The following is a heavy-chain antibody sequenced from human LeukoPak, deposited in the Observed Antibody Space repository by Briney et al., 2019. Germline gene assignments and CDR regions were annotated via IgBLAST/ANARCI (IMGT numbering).Heavy chain of an antibody. V-gene: IGHV3-74*01. J-gene: IGHJ4*02. CDR3: ATLYGYNSDC. Sequence: GGSLRLSCAASGFTFSSYCMHWVRQAPGKGLVWVSRINSDGSNTSYADSVKGRFTVSRDNAQNTLYLQMSSLRAEDTAVYYCATLYGYNSDCWGQGTQVTVSS. CDR1: GFTFSSYC. D-gene: IGHD5-18*01. CDR2: INSDGSNT.